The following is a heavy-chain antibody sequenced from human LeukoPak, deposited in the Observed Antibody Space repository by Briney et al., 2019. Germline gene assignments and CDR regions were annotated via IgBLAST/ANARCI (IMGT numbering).Heavy chain of an antibody. J-gene: IGHJ4*02. D-gene: IGHD2-2*01. CDR1: GFTFTTYW. Sequence: GGSLRLSCAASGFTFTTYWMHWVRQVPGKGLEWVARIKGDGSSTRHADSMKGRFTISRDNAKNTLYLQMNSLREDDSAVYYCVREGLECSGSSCQRAAFDYWGQGTLVTVSS. V-gene: IGHV3-74*01. CDR3: VREGLECSGSSCQRAAFDY. CDR2: IKGDGSST.